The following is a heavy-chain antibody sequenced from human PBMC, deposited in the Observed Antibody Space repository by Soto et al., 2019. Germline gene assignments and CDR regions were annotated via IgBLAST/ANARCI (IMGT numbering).Heavy chain of an antibody. CDR3: AREQLVIDYYYGMDV. CDR2: IYHSGST. D-gene: IGHD6-13*01. J-gene: IGHJ6*02. Sequence: PSETLSLTCAVSGGSISSSNWWSWVRQPPGKGLEWIGEIYHSGSTNYNPPLKSRVTISVDKSKNQFSLKLSSVTAADTAVYYCAREQLVIDYYYGMDVWGQGTTVTVSS. CDR1: GGSISSSNW. V-gene: IGHV4-4*02.